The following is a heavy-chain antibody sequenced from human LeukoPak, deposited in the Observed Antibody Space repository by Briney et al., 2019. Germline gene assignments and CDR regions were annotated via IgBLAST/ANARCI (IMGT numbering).Heavy chain of an antibody. D-gene: IGHD3-10*01. CDR3: ARVDNALVRGAIPDYFGY. Sequence: ASVKVSCKASGYTFTDYYIHWVRQAPGQGLEWMGWINPSSGGTNYAQKFQGRVTMTRDTSISTAYMELSRLRSDDTAVYYCARVDNALVRGAIPDYFGYWGQGTLVTVSS. V-gene: IGHV1-2*02. CDR2: INPSSGGT. J-gene: IGHJ4*02. CDR1: GYTFTDYY.